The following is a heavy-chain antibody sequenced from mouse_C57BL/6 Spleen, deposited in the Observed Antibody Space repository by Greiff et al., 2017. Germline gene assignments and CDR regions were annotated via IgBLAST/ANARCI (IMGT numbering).Heavy chain of an antibody. Sequence: VQRVESGAELVRPGASVKLSCKASGYTFTDYYINWVKQRPGQGLEWIARIYPGSGNTYYNEKFKGKATLTAEKSSSTAYMQLSSLTSEDSAVYFCARRAALDYFDYWGQGTTLTVSS. CDR2: IYPGSGNT. CDR3: ARRAALDYFDY. CDR1: GYTFTDYY. J-gene: IGHJ2*01. V-gene: IGHV1-76*01. D-gene: IGHD3-1*01.